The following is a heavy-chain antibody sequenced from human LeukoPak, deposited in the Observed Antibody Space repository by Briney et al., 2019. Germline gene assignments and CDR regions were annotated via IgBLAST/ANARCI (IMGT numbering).Heavy chain of an antibody. CDR2: IYHSGST. V-gene: IGHV4-4*02. CDR1: GFSFSSYW. D-gene: IGHD6-19*01. Sequence: PGGSLRLSCAASGFSFSSYWMHWVRQPPGKGLEWIGEIYHSGSTNYNPSLKSRVTISVDKSKNQFSLKLSSVTAADTAVYYCASPLAVAGTWGQGDAFDIWGQGTMVTVSS. CDR3: ASPLAVAGTWGQGDAFDI. J-gene: IGHJ3*02.